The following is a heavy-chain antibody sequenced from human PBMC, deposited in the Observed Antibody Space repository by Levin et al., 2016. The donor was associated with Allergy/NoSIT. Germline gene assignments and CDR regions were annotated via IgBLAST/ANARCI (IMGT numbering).Heavy chain of an antibody. D-gene: IGHD1-26*01. CDR3: AKSMGATARYYYGMDV. J-gene: IGHJ6*02. V-gene: IGHV3-30*18. CDR2: ISYDGSKK. Sequence: WIRQPPGKGLEWVAVISYDGSKKFYADSVKGRFTISRDNSKNTLDLQMNSLRAEDTAVYYCAKSMGATARYYYGMDVWGQGTTVTVSS.